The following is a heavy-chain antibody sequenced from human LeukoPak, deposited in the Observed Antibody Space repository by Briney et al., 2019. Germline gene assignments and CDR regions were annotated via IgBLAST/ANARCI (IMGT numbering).Heavy chain of an antibody. CDR1: GFTFSNYD. J-gene: IGHJ4*02. D-gene: IGHD3-10*01. Sequence: PGGSLRLSCAASGFTFSNYDIYWVRQAPGKGLEWVSAISGSGERTYYADSVKGRFTISRDNSKNTLYLQMNSLRAEDTAVYYCAKDRGIISDYWGQGILVTVSS. V-gene: IGHV3-23*01. CDR3: AKDRGIISDY. CDR2: ISGSGERT.